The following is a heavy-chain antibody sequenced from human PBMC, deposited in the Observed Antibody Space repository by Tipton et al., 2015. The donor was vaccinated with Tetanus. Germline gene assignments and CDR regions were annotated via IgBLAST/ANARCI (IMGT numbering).Heavy chain of an antibody. CDR1: GFTVSSNY. CDR2: IYSGGST. J-gene: IGHJ6*02. Sequence: FLRLSCAASGFTVSSNYMSWVRQAPGKGLEWVSVIYSGGSTYYADSVKGRFTISRDNSKNTLYLQMNSLRAEDTAVYYCAAVSGSYGYYYYYYGMDVWGQGTTVTVSS. D-gene: IGHD1-26*01. CDR3: AAVSGSYGYYYYYYGMDV. V-gene: IGHV3-53*01.